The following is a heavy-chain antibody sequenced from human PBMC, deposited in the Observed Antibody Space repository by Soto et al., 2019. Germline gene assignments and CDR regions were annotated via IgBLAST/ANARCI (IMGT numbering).Heavy chain of an antibody. V-gene: IGHV1-18*01. CDR2: ISAYNGNT. J-gene: IGHJ4*02. CDR1: GYTFTSYG. Sequence: QVQLVQSVAEVKKPGASVKVSCKASGYTFTSYGVSWVRQAPGQGLEWMGWISAYNGNTKYAQKLQGRVTMTTDTSTNTAYMDLRSLRSDDTAVYYCARDSPPVDYWGQGTLVTVSS. CDR3: ARDSPPVDY.